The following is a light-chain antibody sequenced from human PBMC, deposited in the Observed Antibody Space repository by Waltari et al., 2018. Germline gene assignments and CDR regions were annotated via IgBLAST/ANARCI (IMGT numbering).Light chain of an antibody. CDR1: SGSLSTTSY. J-gene: IGLJ3*02. V-gene: IGLV8-61*01. Sequence: QTVVTQEPSFSVSPGGTVTLTCAFSSGSLSTTSYATWYQQTPGQAPRTLVYQANARSSGVPDRCSGSILGNTAALTITGAQADDESDYYCALYMGSGIWVFGGGTRLTVL. CDR3: ALYMGSGIWV. CDR2: QAN.